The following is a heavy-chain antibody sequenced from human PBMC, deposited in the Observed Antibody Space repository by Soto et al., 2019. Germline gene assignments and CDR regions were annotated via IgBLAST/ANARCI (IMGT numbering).Heavy chain of an antibody. D-gene: IGHD3-10*01. CDR1: GFTVSSNY. V-gene: IGHV3-53*02. Sequence: EVQLVETGGGLIQPGGSLRLSCAASGFTVSSNYMSWVRQAPGKGLEWVSVIYSGGSTYYADSVKGRFTISRDNSKNTLYLQMNSLRAEDMAVYYCASFSGGSGYYYYYYGMDVWGQGTTVTVSS. CDR3: ASFSGGSGYYYYYYGMDV. CDR2: IYSGGST. J-gene: IGHJ6*02.